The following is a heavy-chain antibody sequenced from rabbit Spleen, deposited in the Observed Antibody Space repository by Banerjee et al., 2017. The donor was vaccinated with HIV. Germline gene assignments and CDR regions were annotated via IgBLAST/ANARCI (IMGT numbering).Heavy chain of an antibody. CDR3: ARDTTNTGGDVFNL. Sequence: QEQLEESGGDLVKPEGSLTLTCTASGFSFSSSYWICWVRQAPGKGLEWIACIGNSWIENSYYASWAKGRFTSSKTSSTTVTLQMTSLTAADTATYFCARDTTNTGGDVFNLWGQGTLVTVS. CDR1: GFSFSSSYW. D-gene: IGHD1-1*01. V-gene: IGHV1S45*01. J-gene: IGHJ4*01. CDR2: IGNSWIENS.